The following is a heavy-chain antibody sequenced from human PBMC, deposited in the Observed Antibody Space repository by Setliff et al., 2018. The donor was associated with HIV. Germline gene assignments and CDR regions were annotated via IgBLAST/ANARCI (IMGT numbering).Heavy chain of an antibody. D-gene: IGHD3-22*01. J-gene: IGHJ4*02. CDR3: ARDHRTWDSSGYITKSLDY. V-gene: IGHV3-11*01. Sequence: GGSLRLSCAASGFTLNDYHMNWVRQAPGKGLEWVSYISSSGSTTYHADSVKGRFTISRDNAKNSLYLQMNSLRAEDTAVYYCARDHRTWDSSGYITKSLDYWGQGTLVTVSS. CDR1: GFTLNDYH. CDR2: ISSSGSTT.